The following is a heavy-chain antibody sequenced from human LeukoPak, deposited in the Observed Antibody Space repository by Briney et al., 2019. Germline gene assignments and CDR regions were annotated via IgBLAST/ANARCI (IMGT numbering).Heavy chain of an antibody. CDR1: GGSMNTYY. CDR3: ARGQWSWGLNY. D-gene: IGHD7-27*01. CDR2: LYSSGST. Sequence: MTSETLSLTCTVSGGSMNTYYWSWIRQPAGKGLEWIGRLYSSGSTTYNPSLKSRVTMSLDTSKNQFSLKLSSVTAADTALYYCARGQWSWGLNYWGQGTLVTVSS. J-gene: IGHJ4*02. V-gene: IGHV4-4*07.